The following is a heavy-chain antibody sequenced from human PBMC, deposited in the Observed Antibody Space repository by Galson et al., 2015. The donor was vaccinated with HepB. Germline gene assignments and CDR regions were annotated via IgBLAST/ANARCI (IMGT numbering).Heavy chain of an antibody. CDR3: TTDLGSGWYAR. V-gene: IGHV3-15*01. CDR1: GFTFSDAW. D-gene: IGHD6-19*01. Sequence: SLRLSCAASGFTFSDAWMSWVRQAPGKGLDWIGFIKVKVDGGTTDYAAPVKGRFTISRDDSKNTLYLQMDSLKTEDTAVYYCTTDLGSGWYARWGQGTPVTVSS. J-gene: IGHJ4*02. CDR2: IKVKVDGGTT.